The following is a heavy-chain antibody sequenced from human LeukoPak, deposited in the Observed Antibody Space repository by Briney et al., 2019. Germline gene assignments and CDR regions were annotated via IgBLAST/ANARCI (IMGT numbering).Heavy chain of an antibody. D-gene: IGHD3-22*01. CDR2: INTDGSST. CDR3: ARNPLPGDSSGYSPEDY. J-gene: IGHJ4*02. CDR1: GFTFSSYW. Sequence: PGGSLRLSCAASGFTFSSYWMHWVRQAPGKGLVWVSRINTDGSSTSYADSVKGRFTISRDNAKNTLYLQMNSLRAEDTAVYYCARNPLPGDSSGYSPEDYWGQGTLVTVSS. V-gene: IGHV3-74*01.